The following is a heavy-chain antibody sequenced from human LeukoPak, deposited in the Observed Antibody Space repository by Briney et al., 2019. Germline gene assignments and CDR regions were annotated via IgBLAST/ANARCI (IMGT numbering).Heavy chain of an antibody. J-gene: IGHJ4*02. V-gene: IGHV4-39*07. D-gene: IGHD5-18*01. CDR3: ARAGYSYGYCYFDY. CDR2: IYYSGST. Sequence: WIRQPPGKGLEWIGSIYYSGSTYYNPSLKSRVTISVDTSKNQFSLKLSSVTAADTAVYYCARAGYSYGYCYFDYWGQGTLVTVSS.